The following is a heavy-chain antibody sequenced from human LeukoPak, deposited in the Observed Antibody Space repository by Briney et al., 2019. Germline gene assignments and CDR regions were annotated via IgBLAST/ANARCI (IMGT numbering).Heavy chain of an antibody. CDR1: AASISNYY. J-gene: IGHJ4*02. V-gene: IGHV4-4*08. CDR3: ASPRSGYRYTFDY. D-gene: IGHD3-22*01. Sequence: PSETLSLTCAVSAASISNYYWSWIRQAPGKGLEWIGYISTSGSTNYNPSLKSRVYISLDTSKNRFSLKLNFVTAGDRAVYYCASPRSGYRYTFDYWGQGALVTVSS. CDR2: ISTSGST.